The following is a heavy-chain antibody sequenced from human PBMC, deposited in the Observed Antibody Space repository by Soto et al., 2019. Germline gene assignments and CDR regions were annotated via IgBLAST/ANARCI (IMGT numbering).Heavy chain of an antibody. J-gene: IGHJ4*02. V-gene: IGHV3-74*01. D-gene: IGHD3-3*01. CDR3: AKASGYYYTDTEPIDY. CDR1: GFTFSSYW. CDR2: INSDGSST. Sequence: GGSLRLSCAASGFTFSSYWMHWVRQAPGKGLVWVSRINSDGSSTSYADSVKGRFTISRDNAKNTLYLQMNSLRAEDTAVYYCAKASGYYYTDTEPIDYWGQGTLVTVSS.